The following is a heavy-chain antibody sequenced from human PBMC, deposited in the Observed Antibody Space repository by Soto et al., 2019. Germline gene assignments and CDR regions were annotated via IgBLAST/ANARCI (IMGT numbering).Heavy chain of an antibody. D-gene: IGHD2-2*01. V-gene: IGHV3-49*03. Sequence: GGSLRLSCTASGFTFGDYAMSWFRQAPGKGLEWVGFIRSKAYGGTTEYAASVKGRFTISRDDSKSIAYLQMNSLKTEDTAVYYCTRVGSTRSAWFDPWGQGTLVTASS. CDR3: TRVGSTRSAWFDP. J-gene: IGHJ5*02. CDR2: IRSKAYGGTT. CDR1: GFTFGDYA.